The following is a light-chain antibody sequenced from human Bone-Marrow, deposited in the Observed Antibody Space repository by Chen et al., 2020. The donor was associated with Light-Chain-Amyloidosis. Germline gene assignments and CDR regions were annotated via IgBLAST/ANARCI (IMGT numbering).Light chain of an antibody. CDR2: ENN. J-gene: IGLJ3*02. CDR3: ATWDSSLTVWM. CDR1: NSNIGINY. Sequence: QSVLTQPPSVSAAPGQKVTLSCSGSNSNIGINYVSWYQQLPGTSPKLLIYENNQRPSEIPDRFSGSKSGTSATLGVAGLQTGDEADYYCATWDSSLTVWMFGGGTKLTVL. V-gene: IGLV1-51*02.